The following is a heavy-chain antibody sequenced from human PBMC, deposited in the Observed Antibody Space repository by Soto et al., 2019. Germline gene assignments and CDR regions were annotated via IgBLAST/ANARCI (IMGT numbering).Heavy chain of an antibody. CDR3: ARGGIIRAVRSGSYYGY. CDR2: INPNSGGT. V-gene: IGHV1-2*04. J-gene: IGHJ4*02. CDR1: GYTFTGYY. D-gene: IGHD1-26*01. Sequence: ASVKVSCKASGYTFTGYYMHWVRQAPGQGLEWMGWINPNSGGTNYAQKFQGWVTMTRDTSISTAYMELSRLRSDDTAVYYCARGGIIRAVRSGSYYGYWGQGTLVTVSS.